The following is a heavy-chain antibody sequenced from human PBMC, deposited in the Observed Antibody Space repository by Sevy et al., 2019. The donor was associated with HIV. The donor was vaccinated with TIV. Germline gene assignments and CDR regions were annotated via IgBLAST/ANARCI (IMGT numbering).Heavy chain of an antibody. CDR3: SRDLRLRGYSYGCFDY. J-gene: IGHJ4*02. CDR1: GYTFTGQY. V-gene: IGHV1-2*02. D-gene: IGHD5-18*01. CDR2: INPNSGNT. Sequence: AAVKVSCKASGYTFTGQYIHWVRQAPGQGLEWMGWINPNSGNTNYAQEFQGRVTMTRDTSISTAYMELSGLKSDDTAVYYCSRDLRLRGYSYGCFDYWGQGTLVTVSS.